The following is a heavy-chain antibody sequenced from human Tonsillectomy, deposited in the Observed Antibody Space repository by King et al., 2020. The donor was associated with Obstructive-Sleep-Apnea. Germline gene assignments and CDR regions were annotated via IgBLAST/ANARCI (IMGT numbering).Heavy chain of an antibody. D-gene: IGHD2-15*01. CDR3: ARDQALYCSGGSSYSLGFDY. V-gene: IGHV1-18*04. Sequence: VQLVQSGAEVKKPGASVKVSCKASGYTFTSYGISWVRQAPGQGLEWMGWISAYNCNTNYAQKLQGRVTLTTDTSTSTAYMELRSLRSDDTAVYYCARDQALYCSGGSSYSLGFDYWGQGTLVTVSS. CDR1: GYTFTSYG. CDR2: ISAYNCNT. J-gene: IGHJ4*02.